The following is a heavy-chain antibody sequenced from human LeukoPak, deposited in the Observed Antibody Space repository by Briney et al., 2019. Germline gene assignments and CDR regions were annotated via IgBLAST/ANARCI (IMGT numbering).Heavy chain of an antibody. CDR2: IYYNGNT. D-gene: IGHD2-15*01. CDR3: ARTSDSVNWYFDL. Sequence: SEALSLTCSVSDGSINSYYWNWIRRPPGKGLEWIGYIYYNGNTNYSPSLKSRVTMSVDTSKNQFSLKLSSVTAADTAVYYCARTSDSVNWYFDLWGRGTLVTVSS. V-gene: IGHV4-59*01. J-gene: IGHJ2*01. CDR1: DGSINSYY.